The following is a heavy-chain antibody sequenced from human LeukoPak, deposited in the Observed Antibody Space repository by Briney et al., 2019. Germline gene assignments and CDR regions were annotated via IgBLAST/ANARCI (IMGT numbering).Heavy chain of an antibody. CDR1: GFTFSSYG. CDR2: ISGSGGST. Sequence: GGSLRLSCAASGFTFSSYGMSWVRPAPGKGLEWVSAISGSGGSTYYADSVKGRFTISRDNSKNTLYLQMNSLRAEDTAVYYCARVRVPSRAFDIWGQGTMVTVSS. D-gene: IGHD2-2*01. CDR3: ARVRVPSRAFDI. V-gene: IGHV3-23*01. J-gene: IGHJ3*02.